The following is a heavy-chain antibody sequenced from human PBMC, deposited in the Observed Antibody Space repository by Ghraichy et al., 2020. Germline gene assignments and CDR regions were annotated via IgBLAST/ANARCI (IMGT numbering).Heavy chain of an antibody. CDR3: ARGVEMATIYYYYGMDV. CDR1: GGTFSSYA. CDR2: IIPIFGTA. D-gene: IGHD5-24*01. J-gene: IGHJ6*02. V-gene: IGHV1-69*13. Sequence: SVKVSCKASGGTFSSYAISWVRQAPGPGLEWMGGIIPIFGTANYAQKFQGRVTITADESTSTAYMELSSLRSEDTAVYYCARGVEMATIYYYYGMDVWGQGTTVTVSS.